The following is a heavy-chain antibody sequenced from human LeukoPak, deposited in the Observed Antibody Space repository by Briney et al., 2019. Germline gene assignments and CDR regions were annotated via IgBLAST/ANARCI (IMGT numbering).Heavy chain of an antibody. CDR2: INHSGST. J-gene: IGHJ4*02. CDR3: ARGTLGAMGFDY. D-gene: IGHD1-26*01. Sequence: SETLSLTCAVYGVSFSGYYWSWIRQPPGKGLEWIGEINHSGSTNYNPSLKSRVTISVDTSKNQFSLKLSSVTAADTAVYYCARGTLGAMGFDYWGQGTLVTVSS. V-gene: IGHV4-34*01. CDR1: GVSFSGYY.